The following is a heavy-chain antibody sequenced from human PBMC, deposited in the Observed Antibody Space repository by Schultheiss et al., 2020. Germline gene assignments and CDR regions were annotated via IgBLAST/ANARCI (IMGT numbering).Heavy chain of an antibody. Sequence: SATLSLTCAVYGGSFSGYYWSWIRQPPGKGLEWIGEINHSGSTNYNPSLKSRVTISVDTSKNQFSLKLSSVTAADTAVYYCARISSNRPYYYGMDVWGQGTTVTV. D-gene: IGHD2-2*01. CDR3: ARISSNRPYYYGMDV. J-gene: IGHJ6*02. CDR2: INHSGST. CDR1: GGSFSGYY. V-gene: IGHV4-34*01.